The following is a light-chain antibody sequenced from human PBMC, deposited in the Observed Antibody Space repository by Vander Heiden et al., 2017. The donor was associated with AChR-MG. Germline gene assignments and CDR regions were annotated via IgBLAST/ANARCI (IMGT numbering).Light chain of an antibody. J-gene: IGLJ1*01. CDR3: AAWDDSLSGQV. V-gene: IGLV1-47*01. Sequence: QSVLTQPPSASGTPGQRVTISCSGSSSNIGSNYVYWYQQLPETAPKLLIYSNNQRPSGVPDRFSGSKSGTSASLAISGLRSQDEADYYCAAWDDSLSGQVFGTGTKVTGL. CDR1: SSNIGSNY. CDR2: SNN.